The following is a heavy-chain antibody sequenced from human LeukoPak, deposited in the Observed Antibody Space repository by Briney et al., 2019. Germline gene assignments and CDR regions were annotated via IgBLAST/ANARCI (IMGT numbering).Heavy chain of an antibody. D-gene: IGHD6-19*01. Sequence: ASVKVSCKASGYTFSDYYMHWVRQAPGQGLEWMGWINPYSGGTNYAEKFQGRVTMTRDTSIPTAYMELSSLRSDDTAMYYCATLRRSGWYIGDWGQGTLVTVSS. CDR3: ATLRRSGWYIGD. CDR1: GYTFSDYY. J-gene: IGHJ4*02. CDR2: INPYSGGT. V-gene: IGHV1-2*02.